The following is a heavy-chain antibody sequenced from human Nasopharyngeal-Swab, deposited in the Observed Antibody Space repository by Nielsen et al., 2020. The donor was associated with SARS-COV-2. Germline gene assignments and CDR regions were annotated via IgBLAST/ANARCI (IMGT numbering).Heavy chain of an antibody. Sequence: GESLKISCAASGFSFRTYWMHWVRQAPGKGLRWDSRIDTDGANTNYADSVKGRFTISRDNAKNTLYLQMNSLRADDTAVYYCARDVGGLYNYWGQGALVTVSS. V-gene: IGHV3-74*01. J-gene: IGHJ4*02. CDR1: GFSFRTYW. CDR3: ARDVGGLYNY. CDR2: IDTDGANT. D-gene: IGHD1-14*01.